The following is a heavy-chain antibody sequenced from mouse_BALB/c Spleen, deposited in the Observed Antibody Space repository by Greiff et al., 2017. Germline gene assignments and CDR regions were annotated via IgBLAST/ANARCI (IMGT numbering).Heavy chain of an antibody. D-gene: IGHD2-4*01. CDR2: ISSGSSTI. CDR3: ARSRDYGSPWFAY. CDR1: GFTFSSFG. J-gene: IGHJ3*01. V-gene: IGHV5-17*02. Sequence: EVQRVESGGGLVQPGGSRKLSCAASGFTFSSFGMHWVRQAPEKGLEWVAYISSGSSTIYYADTVKGRFTISRDNPKNTLFLQMTSLRSEDTAMYYCARSRDYGSPWFAYWGQGTLVTVSA.